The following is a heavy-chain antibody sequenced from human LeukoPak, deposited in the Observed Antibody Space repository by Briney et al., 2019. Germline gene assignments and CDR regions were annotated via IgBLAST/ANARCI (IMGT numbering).Heavy chain of an antibody. CDR1: GFTFSSYG. CDR3: AKDQSLPFDY. Sequence: PGGSLRLSCAASGFTFSSYGMHWVRQAPGKGLVWVAVISYDGSNKYYADSVKGRFTISRDNSKNTLYLQMNSLRAEDTAVYYCAKDQSLPFDYWGQGTLVTVSS. CDR2: ISYDGSNK. J-gene: IGHJ4*02. V-gene: IGHV3-30*18.